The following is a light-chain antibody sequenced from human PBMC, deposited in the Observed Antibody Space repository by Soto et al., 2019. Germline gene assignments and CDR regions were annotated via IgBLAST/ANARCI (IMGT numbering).Light chain of an antibody. J-gene: IGKJ1*01. Sequence: DIQMTQSPSFLSASVGDRVTITCRASQAISNYLNWYQQKPGKAPNLLIFGAKTLQSGVPSRFSGSGSGTDFTLTISRLEPEDFAVYFCQQYGNSPRTFGQGTKVDIK. V-gene: IGKV1-39*02. CDR3: QQYGNSPRT. CDR2: GAK. CDR1: QAISNY.